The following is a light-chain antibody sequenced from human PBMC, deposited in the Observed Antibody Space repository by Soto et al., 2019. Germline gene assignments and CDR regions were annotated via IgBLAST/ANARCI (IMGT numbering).Light chain of an antibody. CDR3: QPYNSFLFT. CDR2: DAS. V-gene: IGKV1-5*01. Sequence: DIQMTQSPSTLSASVGDRVTITCRASQSISSWLAWYQQKPGKAPKLLIYDASSLESGVPSRFSGSGSGTEFTLNISSLQPDDFATYYCQPYNSFLFTFGPGTKVDIK. J-gene: IGKJ3*01. CDR1: QSISSW.